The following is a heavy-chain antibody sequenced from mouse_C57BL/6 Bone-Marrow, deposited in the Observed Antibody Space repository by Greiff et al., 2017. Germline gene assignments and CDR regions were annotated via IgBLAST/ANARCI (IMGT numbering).Heavy chain of an antibody. D-gene: IGHD2-1*01. CDR1: GYTFTDYE. CDR2: IDPETGGT. V-gene: IGHV1-15*01. CDR3: TYPDYGNPPYAMDY. Sequence: QVQLQQSGAELVRPGASVTLSCKASGYTFTDYEMHWVKQTPVHGLEWIGAIDPETGGTAYNQKFKGKAILTADKSSSTAYMELRSLTSEDSAVYYCTYPDYGNPPYAMDYWGQGTSVTVSS. J-gene: IGHJ4*01.